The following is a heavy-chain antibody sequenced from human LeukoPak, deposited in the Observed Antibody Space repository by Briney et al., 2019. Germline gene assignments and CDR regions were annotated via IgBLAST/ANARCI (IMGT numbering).Heavy chain of an antibody. D-gene: IGHD3-9*01. CDR1: GYTFTSYG. V-gene: IGHV1-18*01. Sequence: ASVKVSCKASGYTFTSYGISWVRQAPGQGLEWMGWISAYNGNTNYAQKLQGRVTMTTDTSTSTAYMELRSLRSDDTAVYYCARAVWGTIFFPNYYMDVWGKGTTVTVSS. J-gene: IGHJ6*03. CDR3: ARAVWGTIFFPNYYMDV. CDR2: ISAYNGNT.